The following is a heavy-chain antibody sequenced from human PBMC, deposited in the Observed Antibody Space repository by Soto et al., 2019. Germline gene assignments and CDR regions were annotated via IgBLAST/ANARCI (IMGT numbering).Heavy chain of an antibody. J-gene: IGHJ5*02. CDR3: ARSPSDWHYEFWFDP. CDR1: GYTFPNYD. V-gene: IGHV1-8*01. CDR2: MNPNSGYT. Sequence: QVQLVQSGAEVKKPGASVKVSCKASGYTFPNYDITWVRQATAQGLEWMGFMNPNSGYTGYAQKFQGRVTMTRNTSISTAYMELSSLRSEDTAVYYCARSPSDWHYEFWFDPWCKGTLLTVSS. D-gene: IGHD1-7*01.